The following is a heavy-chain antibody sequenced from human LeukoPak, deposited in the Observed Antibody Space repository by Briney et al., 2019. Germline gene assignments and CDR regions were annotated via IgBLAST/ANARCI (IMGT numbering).Heavy chain of an antibody. V-gene: IGHV3-23*01. CDR1: GFAFNTNA. CDR2: FSGGGDDT. D-gene: IGHD6-19*01. Sequence: GGSLKLSCAASGFAFNTNAMSGVRKAPGKGLEWVSTFSGGGDDTYYADSVKGRFTISRDNSKNTLYLQMNSLSADDTAVYYCAKYPRYSSAWDELEFWGQGTLVAVSS. J-gene: IGHJ4*02. CDR3: AKYPRYSSAWDELEF.